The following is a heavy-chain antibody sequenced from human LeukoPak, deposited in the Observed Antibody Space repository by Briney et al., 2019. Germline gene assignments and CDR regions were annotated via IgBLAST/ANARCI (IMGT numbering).Heavy chain of an antibody. D-gene: IGHD2-2*01. V-gene: IGHV1-18*04. CDR3: ARDHHYCSSTSCPIDY. CDR2: ISAYNGNT. Sequence: APMKVSCKPSGYTFTNYYIHWVRQAPRQGLEWMGWISAYNGNTNYAQKLQGRVTMTTDTSTSTAYMELRSLRSDDTAVYYCARDHHYCSSTSCPIDYWGQGTLVTVPS. CDR1: GYTFTNYY. J-gene: IGHJ4*02.